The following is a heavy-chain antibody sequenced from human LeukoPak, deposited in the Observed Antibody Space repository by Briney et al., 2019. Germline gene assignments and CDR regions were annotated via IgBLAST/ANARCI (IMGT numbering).Heavy chain of an antibody. D-gene: IGHD7-27*01. J-gene: IGHJ4*02. V-gene: IGHV3-23*01. CDR3: AKVQFYWGPIDY. CDR1: GFTFSNFA. CDR2: IDGSGDKT. Sequence: GGSLRLSCAASGFTFSNFAIRWVRQVPGKGLEWVSSIDGSGDKTHYPDSVRGRFTVSRDNSKNTLYLQMNSLRVEDTATYFCAKVQFYWGPIDYWGQGTPVIVSS.